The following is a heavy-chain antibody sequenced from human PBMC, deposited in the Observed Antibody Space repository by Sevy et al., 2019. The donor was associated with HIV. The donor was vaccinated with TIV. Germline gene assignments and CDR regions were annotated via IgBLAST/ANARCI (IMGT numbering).Heavy chain of an antibody. D-gene: IGHD6-19*01. J-gene: IGHJ6*02. CDR3: ARERPCQWLGDYYYGMDV. Sequence: GGSLRLSCAASGFTVSSNYMSWVRQAPGKGLEWVSVIYSGGSTYYADSVKGRFTISRDNSKNTLYLQMNSLRAEDTAVYYCARERPCQWLGDYYYGMDVWGQGTTVTVSS. CDR2: IYSGGST. V-gene: IGHV3-53*01. CDR1: GFTVSSNY.